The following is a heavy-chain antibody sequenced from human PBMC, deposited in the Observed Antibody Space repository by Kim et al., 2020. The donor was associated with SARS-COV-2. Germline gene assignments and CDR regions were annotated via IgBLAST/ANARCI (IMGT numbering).Heavy chain of an antibody. Sequence: SETLSLTCTVSGGSISSYYWSWIRQPAGKGLEWIGRIYTSGSTNYNPSLKSRVTMSVDTSKNQFSLKLSSVTAADTAVYYCARDLQSELYDILTGSGWFDPWGQGTLFTVSS. CDR1: GGSISSYY. J-gene: IGHJ5*02. CDR3: ARDLQSELYDILTGSGWFDP. D-gene: IGHD3-9*01. V-gene: IGHV4-4*07. CDR2: IYTSGST.